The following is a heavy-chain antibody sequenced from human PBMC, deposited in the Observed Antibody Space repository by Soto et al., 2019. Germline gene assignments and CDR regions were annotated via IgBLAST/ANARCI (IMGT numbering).Heavy chain of an antibody. D-gene: IGHD4-17*01. J-gene: IGHJ6*02. Sequence: QVQLVQSGAEVKKPGSSVRVSCKASGGTLRNYSISWVRQAPGQGLEWMGGIIPVFGTANYAQKFQGRVTITADESTSTVYMDVTSLRSEDTAVYYCSRGDATKIVVTTYYGMDVWGQGTTVTVSS. CDR3: SRGDATKIVVTTYYGMDV. V-gene: IGHV1-69*12. CDR1: GGTLRNYS. CDR2: IIPVFGTA.